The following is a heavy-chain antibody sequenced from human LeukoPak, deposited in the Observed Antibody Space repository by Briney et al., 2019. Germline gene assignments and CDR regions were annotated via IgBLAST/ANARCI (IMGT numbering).Heavy chain of an antibody. J-gene: IGHJ4*02. Sequence: SETLSLTCAVYGGSFSGYYWSWIRQPPGKGLEWIGEINHRGSTNYNPSLKSRVTISVDTSKNQFSLKLSSVTAADTAVYYCARRMYYYDSSGYTIDYWGQGTLVTVSS. D-gene: IGHD3-22*01. CDR1: GGSFSGYY. CDR2: INHRGST. CDR3: ARRMYYYDSSGYTIDY. V-gene: IGHV4-34*01.